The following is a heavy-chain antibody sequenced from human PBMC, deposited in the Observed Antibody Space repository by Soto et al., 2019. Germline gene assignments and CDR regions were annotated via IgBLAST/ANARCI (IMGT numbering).Heavy chain of an antibody. CDR3: AKDPGGDGVFDY. D-gene: IGHD1-26*01. Sequence: QVQLVESGGGVVQPGRSLRLSCAASGFTFSSYGMHWVRQAPGKGLEWVAVISYDGSNKYYADSVKGRFTISRDNSKNTLYLQMNSLRAEDTAVYYCAKDPGGDGVFDYWGQGTLVTVSS. V-gene: IGHV3-30*18. CDR1: GFTFSSYG. CDR2: ISYDGSNK. J-gene: IGHJ4*02.